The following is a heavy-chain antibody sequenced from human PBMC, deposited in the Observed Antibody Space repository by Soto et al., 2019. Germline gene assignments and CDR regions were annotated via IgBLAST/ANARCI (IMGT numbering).Heavy chain of an antibody. Sequence: EVQLLESGGGLVQPGGSLRLSCAASGFTFSSYAMSWVRQAPGKGLEWVSSISGSGASTYYADSVKGRFTISRDNSKNTLYLQMNSLRADDTAVFYCAKVSPYGDYAGFDYWGQGTLVTVSS. J-gene: IGHJ4*02. CDR1: GFTFSSYA. V-gene: IGHV3-23*01. CDR2: ISGSGAST. CDR3: AKVSPYGDYAGFDY. D-gene: IGHD4-17*01.